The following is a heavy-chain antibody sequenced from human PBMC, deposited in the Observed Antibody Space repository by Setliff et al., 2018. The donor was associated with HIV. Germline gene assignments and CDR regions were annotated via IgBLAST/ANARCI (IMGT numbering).Heavy chain of an antibody. D-gene: IGHD2-8*01. CDR1: GGSISTYY. J-gene: IGHJ5*02. CDR2: IYFTGSS. Sequence: SETLSLTCTVSGGSISTYYWSWIRQPPGKGLEWIGSIYFTGSSDNNPSLKSRVTLSVDTSENQFSLKLNSVTAADTAVYYCARRGRDGVFIMFATGFDPWGQGTLVTVSS. CDR3: ARRGRDGVFIMFATGFDP. V-gene: IGHV4-59*08.